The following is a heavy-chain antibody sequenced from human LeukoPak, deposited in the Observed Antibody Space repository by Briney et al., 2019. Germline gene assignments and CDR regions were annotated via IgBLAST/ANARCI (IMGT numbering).Heavy chain of an antibody. D-gene: IGHD6-6*01. CDR2: VYSGGET. CDR3: ARGGIAARPSDS. Sequence: GGSLRLSCAASGFTVSSDYITWVRQAPGKGLEWVSVVYSGGETYYAESVKGRFTVSRDNSKNTVYLQMGSLRAEDTAVYFCARGGIAARPSDSWGQGTLVTVSS. CDR1: GFTVSSDY. J-gene: IGHJ4*02. V-gene: IGHV3-66*01.